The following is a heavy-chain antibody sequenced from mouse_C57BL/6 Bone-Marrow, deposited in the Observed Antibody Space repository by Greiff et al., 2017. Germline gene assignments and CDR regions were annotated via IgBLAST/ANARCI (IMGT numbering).Heavy chain of an antibody. D-gene: IGHD1-1*01. CDR3: FYGSSYYYAMDY. J-gene: IGHJ4*01. CDR1: GYTFTSYG. V-gene: IGHV1-81*01. Sequence: VQLKESGAELARPGASVKLSCKASGYTFTSYGISWVKQRTGQGLEWIGEIYPRSGNTYYNEKFKGKATLTADKSSSTAYMELRSLTSEDSAVYFCFYGSSYYYAMDYWGQGTSVTVSS. CDR2: IYPRSGNT.